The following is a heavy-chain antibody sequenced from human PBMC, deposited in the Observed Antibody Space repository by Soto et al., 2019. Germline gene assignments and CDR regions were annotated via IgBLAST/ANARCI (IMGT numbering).Heavy chain of an antibody. V-gene: IGHV3-33*01. Sequence: QVQLVESGGGVVQPGRSLRLSCAASGFTFSSYGMHWVRQAPGKGLEWVAVIWYDGSNKYYADSVKGRFTISRDNSKNTMYLHMNSLRAEDTAVYYCARDGYCSGGSCYSGPVFDYWGQGTLVTVSS. CDR1: GFTFSSYG. J-gene: IGHJ4*02. CDR2: IWYDGSNK. D-gene: IGHD2-15*01. CDR3: ARDGYCSGGSCYSGPVFDY.